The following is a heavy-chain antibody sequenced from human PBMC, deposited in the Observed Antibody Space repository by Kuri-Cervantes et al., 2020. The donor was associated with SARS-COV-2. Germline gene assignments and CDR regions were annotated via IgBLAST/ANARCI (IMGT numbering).Heavy chain of an antibody. CDR3: ARFPPHYDFWSGYLGTYYYGMDV. J-gene: IGHJ6*02. D-gene: IGHD3-3*01. CDR2: MNPNSGNT. CDR1: GGTFTSYD. Sequence: ASVKVSCKASGGTFTSYDINWVRQATGQGLEWMGWMNPNSGNTGYAQKFQGRVTMTRNTSISTAYMELSSLRSEDTAVYYCARFPPHYDFWSGYLGTYYYGMDVWGQGTTVNVSS. V-gene: IGHV1-8*01.